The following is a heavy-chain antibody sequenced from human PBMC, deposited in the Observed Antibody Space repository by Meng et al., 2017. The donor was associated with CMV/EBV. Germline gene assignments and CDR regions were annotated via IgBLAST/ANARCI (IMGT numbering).Heavy chain of an antibody. Sequence: GESLKISCAASGFTFSSYAMHWVRQAPGKGLEWVAVISYDGSNKYYADSVKGRFTISRDNSKNTLYLQMNSLRAEDTAVYYCARDRKAAAKGYYYGMDVWGQGTTDTVSS. V-gene: IGHV3-30-3*01. CDR3: ARDRKAAAKGYYYGMDV. CDR2: ISYDGSNK. D-gene: IGHD2-2*01. J-gene: IGHJ6*02. CDR1: GFTFSSYA.